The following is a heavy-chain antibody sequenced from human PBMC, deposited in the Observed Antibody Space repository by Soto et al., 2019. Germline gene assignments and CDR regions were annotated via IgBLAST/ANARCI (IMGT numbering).Heavy chain of an antibody. CDR2: ISSNGGST. J-gene: IGHJ4*02. CDR1: GSTFSSYA. V-gene: IGHV3-64*01. D-gene: IGHD3-10*01. Sequence: EVQLVESGGGLVQPGGSLRLSCAASGSTFSSYAMHWVRQAPGKGLEYVSAISSNGGSTYYANSVKGRFTISRDNSKNTLYLQMGSLRAEDMAVYYCARDQGPWFGGCFDYWGQGTLVTVSS. CDR3: ARDQGPWFGGCFDY.